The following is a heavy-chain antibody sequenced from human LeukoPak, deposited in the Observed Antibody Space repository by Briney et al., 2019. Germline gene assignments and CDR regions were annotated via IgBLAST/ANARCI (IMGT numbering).Heavy chain of an antibody. D-gene: IGHD2-2*01. V-gene: IGHV1-2*02. CDR1: GYTFTGYY. CDR2: INPNSGGT. J-gene: IGHJ6*02. Sequence: GASVKVSCKASGYTFTGYYMHWVRQAPGQGLEWMGWINPNSGGTNYAQKFQGRVTMTRDTSISTAYMELSRLRSDDTAVYYCARAYCSSTSCYYYYYGMDVWGQGTTVTVSS. CDR3: ARAYCSSTSCYYYYYGMDV.